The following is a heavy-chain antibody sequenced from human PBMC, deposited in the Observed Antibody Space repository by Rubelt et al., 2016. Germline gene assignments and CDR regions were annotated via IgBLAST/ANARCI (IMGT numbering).Heavy chain of an antibody. CDR2: IIPIFGTA. Sequence: QVQLVQSGAEVKKPGSSVKVSCKASGGTFSSYAISWVRQAPGQGLEWMGGIIPIFGTANYAQKFQGRVTITADESTGTAYMELSSLRSEDTAVYYCARGIPAATFGGYYYYGMDVWGQGTTVTVSS. J-gene: IGHJ6*02. V-gene: IGHV1-69*01. CDR1: GGTFSSYA. CDR3: ARGIPAATFGGYYYYGMDV. D-gene: IGHD2-2*01.